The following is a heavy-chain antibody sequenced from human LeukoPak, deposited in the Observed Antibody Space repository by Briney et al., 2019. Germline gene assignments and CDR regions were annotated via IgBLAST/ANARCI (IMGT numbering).Heavy chain of an antibody. D-gene: IGHD3-22*01. CDR3: ATEGYYYDSSGPGGFDY. CDR1: GYTLTELS. J-gene: IGHJ4*02. Sequence: ASVKVSCKVSGYTLTELSMYWVRQAPGKGLEWMGGFDPEDGETIYAQKFQGRVTMTEDTSTDTAYMELSSLRSEDTAVYYCATEGYYYDSSGPGGFDYWGQGTLVTVSS. V-gene: IGHV1-24*01. CDR2: FDPEDGET.